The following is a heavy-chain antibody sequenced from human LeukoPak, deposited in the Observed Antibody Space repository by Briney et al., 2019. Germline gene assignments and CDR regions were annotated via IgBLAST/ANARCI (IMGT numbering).Heavy chain of an antibody. CDR2: IYTSGST. D-gene: IGHD1-26*01. CDR3: ARVNSGSYREFDY. V-gene: IGHV4-4*07. Sequence: NPSETLSHTCTVSGGSISSYYWSWIRQPAGKGLEWIGRIYTSGSTNYNASLKSRVSMSVDTSKNQFSLKLSSVTAADTAVFYCARVNSGSYREFDYWGQGTLVTVSS. CDR1: GGSISSYY. J-gene: IGHJ4*02.